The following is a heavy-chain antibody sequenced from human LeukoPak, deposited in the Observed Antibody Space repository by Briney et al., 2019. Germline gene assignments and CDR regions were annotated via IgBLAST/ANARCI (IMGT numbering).Heavy chain of an antibody. CDR1: GFTFNNYW. CDR2: IKADGSEK. J-gene: IGHJ4*02. V-gene: IGHV3-7*01. CDR3: VSPVGAVAGTLLPY. D-gene: IGHD6-19*01. Sequence: GGSLRLSCAASGFTFNNYWMNWVRQAPGKGLEWVANIKADGSEKYYVDSVKGRFTISRDNAKNSLYLQMSSLRVDDTAVYYCVSPVGAVAGTLLPYWGQGTLVTVSS.